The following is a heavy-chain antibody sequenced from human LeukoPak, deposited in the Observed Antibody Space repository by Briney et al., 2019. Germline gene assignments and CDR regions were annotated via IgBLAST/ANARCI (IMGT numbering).Heavy chain of an antibody. CDR3: ATDSSSWNIFDN. D-gene: IGHD6-13*01. V-gene: IGHV3-23*01. J-gene: IGHJ5*02. CDR2: ISGSGYST. Sequence: QPGGSLRLSCAASGFTFNTYTMAWVRQAPGKGLEWISSISGSGYSTFYADSVKGRFTISRDNSKKTVHLQMDKLRAEDTAIYYCATDSSSWNIFDNWGQGTLVTVSS. CDR1: GFTFNTYT.